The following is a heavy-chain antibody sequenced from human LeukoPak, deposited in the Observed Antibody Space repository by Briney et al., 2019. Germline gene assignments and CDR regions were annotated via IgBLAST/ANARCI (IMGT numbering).Heavy chain of an antibody. CDR3: AISMRHESSVYWEIRLDY. Sequence: GASVNVSCKASGYTFTNYAMHWVRQAPGQRLEWMGWINADNGNTKYSQKFQDRVTITRDTSASTAYMELSSLRSEDTALYYCAISMRHESSVYWEIRLDYWGQGTLVTVSS. CDR2: INADNGNT. D-gene: IGHD3-22*01. CDR1: GYTFTNYA. J-gene: IGHJ4*02. V-gene: IGHV1-3*01.